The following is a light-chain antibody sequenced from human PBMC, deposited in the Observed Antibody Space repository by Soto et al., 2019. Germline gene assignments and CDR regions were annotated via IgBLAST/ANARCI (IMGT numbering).Light chain of an antibody. V-gene: IGLV1-51*01. CDR2: DNT. CDR3: ATLDSSLSAAV. CDR1: SSNIGNNY. Sequence: QSVLTQPPSVSAAPGQKVTISCSGSSSNIGNNYVSWYQHLPGTAPKLLIYDNTERPSGIPDLFSASKSGTSATLGIAGLQTGDEADYYGATLDSSLSAAVFGGGTQLTVL. J-gene: IGLJ7*01.